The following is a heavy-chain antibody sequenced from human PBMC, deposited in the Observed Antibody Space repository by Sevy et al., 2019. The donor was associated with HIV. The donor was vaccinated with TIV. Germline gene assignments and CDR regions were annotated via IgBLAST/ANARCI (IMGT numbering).Heavy chain of an antibody. V-gene: IGHV4-31*03. Sequence: SETLSLTCTVSGGSISSGGYYWSWIRQHPGKGLEWIGYIYYSGSTYYNPSLKSRVTLSVDTSKNQFSLKLSAVTAEDTAVYYCARSMIVVPATFDYWGQGTLVTVSS. J-gene: IGHJ4*02. D-gene: IGHD3-22*01. CDR2: IYYSGST. CDR3: ARSMIVVPATFDY. CDR1: GGSISSGGYY.